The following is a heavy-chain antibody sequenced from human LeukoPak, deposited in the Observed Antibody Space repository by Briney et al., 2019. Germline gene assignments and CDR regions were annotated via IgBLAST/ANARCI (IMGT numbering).Heavy chain of an antibody. D-gene: IGHD3-22*01. CDR1: GGSISSSSYY. CDR2: VYYSGRT. CDR3: ARRRYYDSTGYLD. J-gene: IGHJ1*01. Sequence: SETLSLTCTVSGGSISSSSYYWGWIRQPPGTGLEWIGDVYYSGRTYSSPSLKSRVAISVDTSWNQFSLNLNSVTAADTAVYYCARRRYYDSTGYLDWGQGTLVTVSS. V-gene: IGHV4-39*01.